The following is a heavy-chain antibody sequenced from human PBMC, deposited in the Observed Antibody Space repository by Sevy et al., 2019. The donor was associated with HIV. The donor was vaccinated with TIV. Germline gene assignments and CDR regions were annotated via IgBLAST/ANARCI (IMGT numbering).Heavy chain of an antibody. Sequence: GGSLRLSCAASGFSFNDYAMHWVRQAPGKGLEWVSGISCNSANIDYMDSVKDRFTISRDNAKNSLYLQMTSLRGEDTALYYCAKDLNSETLHWYPLDSWGQGTLVTVSS. CDR1: GFSFNDYA. CDR3: AKDLNSETLHWYPLDS. CDR2: ISCNSANI. V-gene: IGHV3-9*01. D-gene: IGHD6-13*01. J-gene: IGHJ4*02.